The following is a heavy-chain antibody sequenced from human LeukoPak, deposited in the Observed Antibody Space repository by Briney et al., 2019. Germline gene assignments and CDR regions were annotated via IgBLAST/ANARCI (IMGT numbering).Heavy chain of an antibody. CDR3: ARAHGSAGGNWFDP. V-gene: IGHV3-30*03. CDR1: GFTFSSYG. Sequence: GGSLRLSCAASGFTFSSYGMHWVRQAPGKGLEWVAVISYDGSNKYYADSVKGRFTISRDNSKNTLYLQMNSLRAEDTAVYYCARAHGSAGGNWFDPWGQGTLVTVSS. J-gene: IGHJ5*02. D-gene: IGHD2-8*02. CDR2: ISYDGSNK.